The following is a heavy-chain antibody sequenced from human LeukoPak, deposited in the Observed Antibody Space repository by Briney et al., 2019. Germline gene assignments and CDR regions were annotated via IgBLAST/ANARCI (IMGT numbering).Heavy chain of an antibody. CDR3: ARAYYYASSAFDI. D-gene: IGHD3-22*01. CDR2: INHSGST. V-gene: IGHV4-34*01. J-gene: IGHJ3*02. CDR1: GGSFSGYY. Sequence: SSETLSLTCAVYGGSFSGYYWSWIRQPPGKGLEWIGEINHSGSTNYNPSLKSRVTISVDTSKNQFSLKLSSVTAADTAVYYCARAYYYASSAFDIWGQGTMVTVSS.